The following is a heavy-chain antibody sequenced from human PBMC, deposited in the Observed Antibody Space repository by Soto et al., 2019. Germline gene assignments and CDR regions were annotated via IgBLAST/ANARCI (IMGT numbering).Heavy chain of an antibody. Sequence: SETLSLTCTVSGGSISSYYWSWIRQPPGKGLERIGYIYYSGSTNYNPSLKSRVTISVDTSKNQFSLKLSSVTAADTAVYYCAREGFIPGRNYNPYYYYDMDVWGKETTVTVS. J-gene: IGHJ6*03. CDR3: AREGFIPGRNYNPYYYYDMDV. V-gene: IGHV4-59*01. CDR2: IYYSGST. D-gene: IGHD1-7*01. CDR1: GGSISSYY.